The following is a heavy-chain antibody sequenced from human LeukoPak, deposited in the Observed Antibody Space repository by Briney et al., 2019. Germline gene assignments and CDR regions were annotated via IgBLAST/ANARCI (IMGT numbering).Heavy chain of an antibody. CDR2: ISSSGSTI. CDR1: GFTFSSYE. D-gene: IGHD5-12*01. CDR3: AIGGTRGIYSGYDPFDY. Sequence: GGSLRLSCAASGFTFSSYEMNWVRQAPGKGLEWVSYISSSGSTIYYADSVKGRFTISRDNAKNSLYLQMNSLRAEVTAVYYCAIGGTRGIYSGYDPFDYWGQGTLVTVSS. V-gene: IGHV3-48*03. J-gene: IGHJ4*02.